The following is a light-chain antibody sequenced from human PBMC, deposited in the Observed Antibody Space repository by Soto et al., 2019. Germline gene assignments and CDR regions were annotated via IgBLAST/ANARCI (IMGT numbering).Light chain of an antibody. CDR1: QSITTW. Sequence: DIQMPQSPSTVSAYVGDSVTITCRASQSITTWLAWYQQRPGKAPKLLIYDVSSLQSGVPSRFSGNGSGTEFTLTISSLQPDDFATYYCQQYNTYSTFGQGTRLEI. CDR2: DVS. V-gene: IGKV1-5*01. CDR3: QQYNTYST. J-gene: IGKJ5*01.